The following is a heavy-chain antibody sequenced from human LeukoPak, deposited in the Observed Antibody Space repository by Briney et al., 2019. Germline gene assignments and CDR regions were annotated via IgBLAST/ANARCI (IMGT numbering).Heavy chain of an antibody. V-gene: IGHV4-59*01. J-gene: IGHJ4*02. Sequence: PSETLSLTCTVSGGSISSYYWSWIRQPPGKGLEWIGYIYYSGSTNYNPSLKSRVTISVDTSKNQFSLKLSSVTAADTAVYYCARDSSSWCGVDYWGQGTLVTVSS. CDR3: ARDSSSWCGVDY. CDR2: IYYSGST. D-gene: IGHD6-13*01. CDR1: GGSISSYY.